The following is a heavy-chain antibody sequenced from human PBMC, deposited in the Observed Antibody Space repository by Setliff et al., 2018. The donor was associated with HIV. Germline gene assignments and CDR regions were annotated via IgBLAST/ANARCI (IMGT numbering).Heavy chain of an antibody. V-gene: IGHV4-39*01. Sequence: SETLSLTCTVSGGSINSTSYYWGWIRQPPGNGLEWIGRIYHTGSTYYKPSVKSRVTISVATSMNQFSLRLSSVVAGDTAVYYCARSIVPVASGYYYFEYWGQGTLVTVSS. J-gene: IGHJ4*02. CDR3: ARSIVPVASGYYYFEY. CDR2: IYHTGST. D-gene: IGHD3-3*01. CDR1: GGSINSTSYY.